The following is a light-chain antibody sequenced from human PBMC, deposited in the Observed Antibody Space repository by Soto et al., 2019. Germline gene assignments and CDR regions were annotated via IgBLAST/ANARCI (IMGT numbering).Light chain of an antibody. CDR1: QFVGSNS. V-gene: IGKV3-20*01. CDR3: QQYGRSPRT. J-gene: IGKJ2*01. Sequence: EVVLTQSPVTVSLSPGERATLSCRASQFVGSNSLAWYQQKPGQAPRVVIYDATNRATGVPDRFSGRGSGTDFTLTISRLEPEDFAVYYCQQYGRSPRTFGQGTKLEIK. CDR2: DAT.